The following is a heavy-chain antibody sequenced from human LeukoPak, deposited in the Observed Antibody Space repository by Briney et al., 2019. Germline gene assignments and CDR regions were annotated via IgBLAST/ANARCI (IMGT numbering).Heavy chain of an antibody. V-gene: IGHV3-23*01. CDR3: AKLPPSGSPPDVDY. Sequence: PGGSLRLSCAASGFTFSDYVMSWVRQAPGKGLEWVSGISGGGGSTYYADSVKGRFTISRDNSNNTLYLQMNSLRVEDTAVFYCAKLPPSGSPPDVDYWGQGTLVTVSS. CDR2: ISGGGGST. D-gene: IGHD1-26*01. J-gene: IGHJ4*02. CDR1: GFTFSDYV.